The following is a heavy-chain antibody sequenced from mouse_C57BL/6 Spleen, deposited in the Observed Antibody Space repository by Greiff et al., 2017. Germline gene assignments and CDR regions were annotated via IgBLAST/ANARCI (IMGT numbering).Heavy chain of an antibody. J-gene: IGHJ2*01. CDR1: GFTFSDYY. V-gene: IGHV5-16*01. Sequence: DVQLVESEGGLVQPGSSMKLSCTASGFTFSDYYMAWVRQVPEKGLEWVANINYDGSSTYYLDSLKSRFIISRDNAKNILYLQMSSLKSEDTATYYCARGGSHYFDYWGQGTTLTVSS. CDR3: ARGGSHYFDY. CDR2: INYDGSST. D-gene: IGHD1-1*01.